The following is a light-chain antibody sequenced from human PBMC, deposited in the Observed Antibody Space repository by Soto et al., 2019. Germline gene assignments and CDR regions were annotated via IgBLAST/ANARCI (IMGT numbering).Light chain of an antibody. V-gene: IGLV2-14*01. CDR3: SSYTGRSTRV. CDR2: EVS. J-gene: IGLJ1*01. CDR1: SSDVGAYNY. Sequence: QSVLAQPASVSGSPGQSVTISCTGTSSDVGAYNYGSWYQHHPGKAPKLIIYEVSNRPSGVSNRFSGSKSGNTASLTISGLQAEGEADYYCSSYTGRSTRVFGKGTQVTV.